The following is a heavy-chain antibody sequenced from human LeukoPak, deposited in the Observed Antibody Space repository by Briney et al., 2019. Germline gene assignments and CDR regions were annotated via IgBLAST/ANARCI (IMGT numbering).Heavy chain of an antibody. V-gene: IGHV4-4*07. CDR2: IYTSGGT. Sequence: SETLSLTRTVSGGSISISYWSWVPEPAGKGLEWIGRIYTSGGTNYNPSLKSRVTMSVDTSKNQFSLKLSSVTAADTAVYYCARDSFVATVKAYYYFMDVWGKGTTVTVSS. J-gene: IGHJ6*03. CDR3: ARDSFVATVKAYYYFMDV. D-gene: IGHD4-17*01. CDR1: GGSISISY.